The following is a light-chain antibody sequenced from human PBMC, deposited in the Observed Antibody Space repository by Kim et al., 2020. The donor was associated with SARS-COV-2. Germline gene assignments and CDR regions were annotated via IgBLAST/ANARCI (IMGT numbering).Light chain of an antibody. Sequence: SSELTQDPAVSVALGQTVRITCQGDSLRSYYASWYQQRRGQAPVVVMYGKNNRPSGIPDRFSGSRSGNTASLTITGAQAEDEAEYYCNSRDSSGNHVVFGGGTQLTVL. CDR1: SLRSYY. CDR2: GKN. J-gene: IGLJ2*01. V-gene: IGLV3-19*01. CDR3: NSRDSSGNHVV.